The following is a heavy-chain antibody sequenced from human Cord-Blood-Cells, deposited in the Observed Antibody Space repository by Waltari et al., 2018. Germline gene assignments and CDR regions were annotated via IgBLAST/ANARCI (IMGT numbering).Heavy chain of an antibody. CDR1: AGTFSSYA. Sequence: QVQLVQSGAEVTKPGSSVKVSCKASAGTFSSYAISWVRQAPGQGLEWMGRGIPILGVANYTQKVQGRVTITADKSTSTAYMELSSLRSEDTAVYCCARGQGDWYFDLWGRGTLVTVSS. D-gene: IGHD3-16*01. V-gene: IGHV1-69*09. CDR2: GIPILGVA. CDR3: ARGQGDWYFDL. J-gene: IGHJ2*01.